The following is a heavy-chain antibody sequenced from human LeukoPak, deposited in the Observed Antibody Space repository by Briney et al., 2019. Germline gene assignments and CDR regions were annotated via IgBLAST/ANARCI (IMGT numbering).Heavy chain of an antibody. J-gene: IGHJ5*02. CDR3: ARVEKKSSSWYGQGLNWFAP. CDR2: INHSGST. CDR1: GGSFSGYY. V-gene: IGHV4-34*01. Sequence: SETLSLTCAVYGGSFSGYYWSWIRQPPGKGLEWIGEINHSGSTNYNPSLKSRVSISVETSKNQFSLKLISVPAADTAVYYCARVEKKSSSWYGQGLNWFAPWGQGTLVNVYS. D-gene: IGHD6-13*01.